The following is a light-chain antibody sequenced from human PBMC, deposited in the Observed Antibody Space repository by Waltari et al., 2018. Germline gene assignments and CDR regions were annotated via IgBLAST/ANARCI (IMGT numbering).Light chain of an antibody. CDR1: QNIRNH. CDR2: AAS. V-gene: IGKV1-39*01. Sequence: DIQVTQCPPSLSASVGDRVTITCRTTQNIRNHLNWYQHKTGEAPKFLVYAASSLQSGVPSRFSGSGSGTDFTLTISSLQPEDFATYYCQQGYSVPLTFGQGTKVEIE. J-gene: IGKJ1*01. CDR3: QQGYSVPLT.